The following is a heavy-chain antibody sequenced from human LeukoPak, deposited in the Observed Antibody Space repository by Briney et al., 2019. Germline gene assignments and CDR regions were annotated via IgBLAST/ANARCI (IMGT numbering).Heavy chain of an antibody. CDR3: ARDRGITMIGNNWFDP. J-gene: IGHJ5*02. CDR2: IYYSGST. CDR1: GGSISSSSYY. V-gene: IGHV4-39*07. Sequence: SETLSLTCTVSGGSISSSSYYWGWIRQPPGKGLEWIGSIYYSGSTYYNPSLKSRVTISVDTSKNQFSLKLSSVTAADTAVYYCARDRGITMIGNNWFDPWGQGTLVTVSS. D-gene: IGHD3-22*01.